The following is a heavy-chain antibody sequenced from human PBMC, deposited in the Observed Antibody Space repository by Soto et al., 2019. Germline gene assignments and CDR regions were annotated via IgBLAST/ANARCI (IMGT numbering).Heavy chain of an antibody. CDR1: GYTFTRYA. V-gene: IGHV1-3*01. D-gene: IGHD3-3*02. Sequence: ASVKGSCAAAGYTFTRYAVHWGREASGQKLERMGGINAGDDNTKYSHKFQGRVTITRDTSARTAYMEMSSLRSEDTAVYYCARDVGVDRHFLVNWFDHWGQGPLVTVSP. J-gene: IGHJ5*02. CDR3: ARDVGVDRHFLVNWFDH. CDR2: INAGDDNT.